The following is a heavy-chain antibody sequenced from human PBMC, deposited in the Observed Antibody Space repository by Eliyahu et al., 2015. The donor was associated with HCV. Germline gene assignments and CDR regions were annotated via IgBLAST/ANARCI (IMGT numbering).Heavy chain of an antibody. D-gene: IGHD6-19*01. CDR3: ASGGGGIAVAGTGGWFDP. CDR2: VHYSGST. Sequence: QVQLQESGPGLVQPSETLSLTCTVSGGSITSYYWXWIRXPPGRGLEWIGYVHYSGSTNYNPSLNSFKSLKSRVTISVDTSKNQFSLKLTSVTAADTAVYYCASGGGGIAVAGTGGWFDPWGQGTLVTVSS. J-gene: IGHJ5*02. V-gene: IGHV4-59*12. CDR1: GGSITSYY.